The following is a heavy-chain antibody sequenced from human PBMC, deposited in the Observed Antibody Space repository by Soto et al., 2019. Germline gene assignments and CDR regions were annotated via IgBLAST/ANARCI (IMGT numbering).Heavy chain of an antibody. CDR2: ISGSGGST. J-gene: IGHJ2*01. V-gene: IGHV3-23*01. CDR3: AKGSAVRGHRTFWYFDL. D-gene: IGHD6-19*01. Sequence: EVQLLESGGGLVQPGGSLRLSCAASGFTFSSYAMSWVRQAPGKGLEWVSAISGSGGSTYYADSVKGRFTNSRDKSKNALYLQMKSLRAEDTAVSYCAKGSAVRGHRTFWYFDLWGRGTLVTVSS. CDR1: GFTFSSYA.